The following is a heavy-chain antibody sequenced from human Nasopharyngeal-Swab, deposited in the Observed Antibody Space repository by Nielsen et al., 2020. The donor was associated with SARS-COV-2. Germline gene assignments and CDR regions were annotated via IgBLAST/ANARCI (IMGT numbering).Heavy chain of an antibody. D-gene: IGHD4-17*01. CDR3: PYGANRYQFDY. CDR2: IYYSGST. J-gene: IGHJ4*02. CDR1: GGSISSYY. Sequence: GSLRLSCTVSGGSISSYYWSWVRQPPGKGLEWIGFIYYSGSTNYNPSPKSRVTISVDTSKNQFSLKLSSVTAADTAVYYCPYGANRYQFDYWGQGTLVTVSS. V-gene: IGHV4-59*13.